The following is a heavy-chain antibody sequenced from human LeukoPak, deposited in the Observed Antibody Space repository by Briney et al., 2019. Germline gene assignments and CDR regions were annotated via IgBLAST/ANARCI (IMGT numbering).Heavy chain of an antibody. CDR2: IYHSGST. CDR3: ASYTDAFDI. CDR1: GGSISSSSYY. J-gene: IGHJ3*02. D-gene: IGHD3-16*01. Sequence: SETLSLTCTVSGGSISSSSYYWGWIRQPPGKGLEWIGSIYHSGSTNYNPSLKSRVTISVDTSKNQFSLKLSSVTAADTAVYYCASYTDAFDIWGQGTMVTVSS. V-gene: IGHV4-39*07.